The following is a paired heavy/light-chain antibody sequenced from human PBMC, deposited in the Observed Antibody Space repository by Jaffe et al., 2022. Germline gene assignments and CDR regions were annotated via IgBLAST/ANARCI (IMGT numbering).Heavy chain of an antibody. CDR3: ARVKGRCELISTGYYFDY. V-gene: IGHV4-4*02. D-gene: IGHD1-7*01. Sequence: QVQLQESGPGLVKPSGTLSLTCAVSGGSISSCNWWSWIRQPPGKGLEWIGEISHSGSTNYNPSLKSRVTISVDKSKNQFSLKLSSVTAADTAVYYCARVKGRCELISTGYYFDYWGQGTLVTVSS. CDR1: GGSISSCNW. CDR2: ISHSGST. J-gene: IGHJ4*02.
Light chain of an antibody. CDR1: QSVLYSSNNKKY. J-gene: IGKJ1*01. CDR2: WAS. Sequence: DIVMTQSPDSLAVSLGERATINCKSSQSVLYSSNNKKYLAWYQQKPGQPPKLLIYWASTRESGVPDRFSGSGSGTDFTLTISSMQAEDVAVYYCQQYYSTPRTFGQGTKVEIK. V-gene: IGKV4-1*01. CDR3: QQYYSTPRT.